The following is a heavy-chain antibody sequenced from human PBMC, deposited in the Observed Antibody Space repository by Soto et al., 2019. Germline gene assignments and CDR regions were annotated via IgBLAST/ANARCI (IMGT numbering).Heavy chain of an antibody. J-gene: IGHJ6*03. CDR3: ARAHYYGSGSYYKPTDYYYYYYMDV. D-gene: IGHD3-10*01. Sequence: GVSLRLSCAASGFTFSSHGMHWVRQAPGKGLEWVAVIWYDGSNKYYADSVKGRFTISRDNSKNTLYLQMNSLRAEDTAVYYCARAHYYGSGSYYKPTDYYYYYYMDVWGKGTTVTV. V-gene: IGHV3-33*01. CDR2: IWYDGSNK. CDR1: GFTFSSHG.